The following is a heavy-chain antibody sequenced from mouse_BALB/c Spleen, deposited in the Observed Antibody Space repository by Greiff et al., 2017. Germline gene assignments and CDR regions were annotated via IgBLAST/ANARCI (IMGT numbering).Heavy chain of an antibody. J-gene: IGHJ4*01. CDR2: IYPGDGDT. V-gene: IGHV1-87*01. Sequence: VQLQQSGAELARPGASVKLSCKASGYTFTSYWMQWVKQRPGQGLEWIGAIYPGDGDTRYTQKFKGKATLTADKSSSTAYMQLSSLASEDSAVYYCARNWDTRDYGGQGTSVTVSS. D-gene: IGHD4-1*01. CDR3: ARNWDTRDY. CDR1: GYTFTSYW.